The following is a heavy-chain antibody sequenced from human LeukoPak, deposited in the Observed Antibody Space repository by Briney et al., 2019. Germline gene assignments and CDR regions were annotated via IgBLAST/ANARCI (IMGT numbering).Heavy chain of an antibody. V-gene: IGHV3-48*02. J-gene: IGHJ4*02. D-gene: IGHD1-26*01. CDR1: GITFSSYS. CDR3: ASSGSYRFDY. CDR2: ITASGTAM. Sequence: GGSLRLSCAASGITFSSYSMNWGRQAPGKGLGWGSHITASGTAMFYADSVKGRFTISRDNAKNSLYLQMNSLRDEDTAVYYCASSGSYRFDYWGQGTLVTVSS.